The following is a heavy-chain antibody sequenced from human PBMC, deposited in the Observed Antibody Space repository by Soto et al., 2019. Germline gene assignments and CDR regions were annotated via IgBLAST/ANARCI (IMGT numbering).Heavy chain of an antibody. CDR2: ISGSGGST. J-gene: IGHJ4*02. CDR3: AQPMDYGDYGAFDY. Sequence: GGSLRLSCAASGFTFSSYAMSWVRQAPGKGLEWVSAISGSGGSTYYADSVKGRFTISRDNSKNTLYLQMNSLRAEDTAVYYCAQPMDYGDYGAFDYWGQGTLVTVSS. V-gene: IGHV3-23*01. D-gene: IGHD4-17*01. CDR1: GFTFSSYA.